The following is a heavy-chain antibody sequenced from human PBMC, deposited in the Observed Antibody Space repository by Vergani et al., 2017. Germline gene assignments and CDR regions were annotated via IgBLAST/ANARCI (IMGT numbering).Heavy chain of an antibody. CDR1: GGSFSGYY. Sequence: QVQLQQWGAGLLKPSETLSLTCAVYGGSFSGYYWSWIRQPPGKGLEWIGYIYYSGSTNYNPSLKSRVTISVDTSKNQFSLKLSSVTAADTAVYYCARNYCSGGSCYSGFDYWGQGTLVTVSS. J-gene: IGHJ4*02. D-gene: IGHD2-15*01. V-gene: IGHV4-34*11. CDR3: ARNYCSGGSCYSGFDY. CDR2: IYYSGST.